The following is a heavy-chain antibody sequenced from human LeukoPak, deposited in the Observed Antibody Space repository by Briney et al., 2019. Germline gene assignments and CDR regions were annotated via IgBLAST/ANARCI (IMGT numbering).Heavy chain of an antibody. D-gene: IGHD2-2*01. Sequence: SQTLSLTCAISGDSVSSNSAAWNWIRQSPSRGLEWLGRTYYRSKWYNDYAVPVKSRITINPDTSKNQFSLQLNSVTPEDTAVYYCARASCSSTSCYHDWFDPWGQGTLVTVSS. V-gene: IGHV6-1*01. CDR1: GDSVSSNSAA. J-gene: IGHJ5*02. CDR2: TYYRSKWYN. CDR3: ARASCSSTSCYHDWFDP.